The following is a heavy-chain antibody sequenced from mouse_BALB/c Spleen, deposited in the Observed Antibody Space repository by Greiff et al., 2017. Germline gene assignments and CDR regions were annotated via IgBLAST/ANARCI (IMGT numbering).Heavy chain of an antibody. Sequence: QVQLKQSGAELAKPGASVKMSCKASGYTFTSYWMHWVKQRPGQGLEWIGYINPSTGYTEYNQKFKDKATLTADKSSSTAYMQLSSLTSEDSAVYYCAILLRFYFDYWGQGTTLTVSS. CDR3: AILLRFYFDY. CDR2: INPSTGYT. V-gene: IGHV1-7*01. CDR1: GYTFTSYW. J-gene: IGHJ2*01. D-gene: IGHD1-1*01.